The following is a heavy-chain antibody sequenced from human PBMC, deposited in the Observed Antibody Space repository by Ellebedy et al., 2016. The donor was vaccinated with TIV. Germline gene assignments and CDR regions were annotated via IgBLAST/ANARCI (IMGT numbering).Heavy chain of an antibody. J-gene: IGHJ6*02. CDR1: GGSISGYY. CDR3: ARDRGPTTMASYGMDV. Sequence: SETLSLXXAVSGGSISGYYRSWIRQPPGKGLEWIGYIYYSGSTNYNPSLKSRVTISVDTSKNQFSLKLRSVTAADTAVYYCARDRGPTTMASYGMDVWGQGTTVTVYS. D-gene: IGHD5-18*01. V-gene: IGHV4-59*01. CDR2: IYYSGST.